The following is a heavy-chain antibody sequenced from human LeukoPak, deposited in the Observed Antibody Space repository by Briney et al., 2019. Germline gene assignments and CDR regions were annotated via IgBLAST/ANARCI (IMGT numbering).Heavy chain of an antibody. Sequence: SETLSLTCTVSGGSISSYYWSWIRQPAGKGLEWIGRIYTSGSTNYNPSLKSRVTMSVDTSKNQFSLKLSSVTAADTAVYYCARDSGSPYYDFWSGPNWFDPWGQGTLVTVSS. CDR1: GGSISSYY. CDR3: ARDSGSPYYDFWSGPNWFDP. CDR2: IYTSGST. V-gene: IGHV4-4*07. D-gene: IGHD3-3*01. J-gene: IGHJ5*02.